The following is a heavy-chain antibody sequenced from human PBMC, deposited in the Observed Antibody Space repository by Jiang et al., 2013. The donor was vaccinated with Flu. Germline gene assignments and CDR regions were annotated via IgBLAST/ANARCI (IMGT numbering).Heavy chain of an antibody. D-gene: IGHD6-19*01. Sequence: GSISSSSYYWGWIRQPPGKGLEWIGSIYYSGSTYXNPSLKSRVTISVDTSKNQFSLKLSSVTAADTAVYYCARSGYSSGWYYWYWGQGTLVTVSS. CDR3: ARSGYSSGWYYWY. V-gene: IGHV4-39*01. CDR2: IYYSGST. J-gene: IGHJ4*02. CDR1: GSISSSSYY.